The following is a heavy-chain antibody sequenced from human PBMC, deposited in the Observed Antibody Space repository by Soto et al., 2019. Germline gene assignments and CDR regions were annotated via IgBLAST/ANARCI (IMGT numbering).Heavy chain of an antibody. Sequence: GSLRLSCSASGFTFSSYAMHWVRQAPGKGLEYVSAISSNGGSTYYADSVKGRFTISRDNSKNTLYLQMNSLRAEDTAVYYCARDRVESGYPEYFQHWGQGTLVTVSS. V-gene: IGHV3-64*04. J-gene: IGHJ1*01. CDR3: ARDRVESGYPEYFQH. CDR2: ISSNGGST. CDR1: GFTFSSYA. D-gene: IGHD3-22*01.